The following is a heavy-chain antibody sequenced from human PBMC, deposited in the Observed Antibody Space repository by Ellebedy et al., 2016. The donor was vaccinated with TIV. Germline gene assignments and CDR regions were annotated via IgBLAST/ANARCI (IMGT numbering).Heavy chain of an antibody. D-gene: IGHD3-10*01. CDR3: ARDRGEGAFDI. V-gene: IGHV4-59*12. CDR1: GGSISSYY. Sequence: SETLSLXXTVSGGSISSYYWSWIRQPPGKGLEWIGYIYYSGSTNYNPSLKSRVTISVDTSKNQFSLKLSSVTAADTAVYYCARDRGEGAFDIWGQGTMVTVSS. J-gene: IGHJ3*02. CDR2: IYYSGST.